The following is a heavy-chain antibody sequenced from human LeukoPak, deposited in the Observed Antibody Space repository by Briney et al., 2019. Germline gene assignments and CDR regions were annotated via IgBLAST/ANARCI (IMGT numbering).Heavy chain of an antibody. CDR1: GFTVSSNY. J-gene: IGHJ4*02. V-gene: IGHV3-53*01. D-gene: IGHD3-10*01. Sequence: GGSLRLSCAASGFTVSSNYMGWVRQAPGKGLEWVSVIYSGGSTYYADSVKGRFTISRDNSKNTLYLQMNSLRAEDTAVYYCARDGGSYGSGSPYFDYWGQGTLVTVSS. CDR3: ARDGGSYGSGSPYFDY. CDR2: IYSGGST.